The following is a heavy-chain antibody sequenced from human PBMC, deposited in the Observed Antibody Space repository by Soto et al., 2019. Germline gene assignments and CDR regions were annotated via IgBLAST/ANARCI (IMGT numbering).Heavy chain of an antibody. V-gene: IGHV4-31*03. D-gene: IGHD5-12*01. CDR2: IYYSGST. CDR3: ARGYSGYEPFDY. Sequence: SETLSLTCTVSGGSISSGGYYWSWIRQHPGKGLEWIGYIYYSGSTYYNPSLKSRVTISVDTSKNQFSLKLSSVTAADTAVYYCARGYSGYEPFDYWGQGTLVTVSS. CDR1: GGSISSGGYY. J-gene: IGHJ4*02.